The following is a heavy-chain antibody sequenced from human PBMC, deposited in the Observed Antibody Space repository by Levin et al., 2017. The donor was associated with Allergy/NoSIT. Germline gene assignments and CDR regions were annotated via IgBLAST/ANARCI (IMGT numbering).Heavy chain of an antibody. CDR1: GFTFSSYG. Sequence: PGGSLRLSCAASGFTFSSYGMHWVRQAPGKGLEWVAVIWYDGSNKYYADSVKGRFTISRDNSKNTLYLQMNSLRAEDTAVYYCAREGTSCYCAFDIWGQGTMVTVSS. D-gene: IGHD2-2*01. V-gene: IGHV3-33*01. J-gene: IGHJ3*02. CDR2: IWYDGSNK. CDR3: AREGTSCYCAFDI.